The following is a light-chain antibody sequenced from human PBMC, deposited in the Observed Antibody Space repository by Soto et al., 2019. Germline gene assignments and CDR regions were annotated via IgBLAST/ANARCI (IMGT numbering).Light chain of an antibody. CDR3: QSYDSSLRAWV. CDR2: GNT. Sequence: QSVLTQPPSVSGAPGQRDTISCTGSSSNIGAGYDVHWYHHLPGTAPKLLIYGNTNRPSGISDRFSASKSGSSASLAITGLQAEDEADYYCQSYDSSLRAWVFGGGTKLTVL. CDR1: SSNIGAGYD. J-gene: IGLJ3*02. V-gene: IGLV1-40*01.